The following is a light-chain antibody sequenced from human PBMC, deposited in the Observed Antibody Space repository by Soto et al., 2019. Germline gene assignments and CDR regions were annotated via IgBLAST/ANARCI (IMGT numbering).Light chain of an antibody. CDR2: AAS. CDR3: QQSYSTPIT. CDR1: QSISSY. J-gene: IGKJ1*01. Sequence: DIQMTQSPYSLSASVGDRVTITCRASQSISSYLNWYQQKPGKAPKLLIYAASSLQSGVPSRFSGSGSETYFTFTSISLQSEDFATYYCQQSYSTPITFGHCTKVEIK. V-gene: IGKV1-39*01.